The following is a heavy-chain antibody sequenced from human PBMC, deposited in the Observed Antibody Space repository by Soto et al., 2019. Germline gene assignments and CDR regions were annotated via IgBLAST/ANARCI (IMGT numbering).Heavy chain of an antibody. D-gene: IGHD6-19*01. Sequence: GASVKVSCKSSGYTFTSYYMHWVRHAPGQGLEWMGIINPSGGNTYYARKLQGRVTMTTDTSTSTAYMELRSLRSDDTAVYYCARARDSIAVAGTHFDYWGQGTLVTVSS. V-gene: IGHV1-46*01. CDR1: GYTFTSYY. CDR2: INPSGGNT. CDR3: ARARDSIAVAGTHFDY. J-gene: IGHJ4*02.